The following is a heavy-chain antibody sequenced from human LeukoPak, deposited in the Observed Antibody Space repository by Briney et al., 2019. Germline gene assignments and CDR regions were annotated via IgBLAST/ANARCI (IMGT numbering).Heavy chain of an antibody. V-gene: IGHV3-43*02. CDR3: AKDVVPTYYYDSSGYPGDY. CDR2: NSGDGGST. Sequence: GGSLRLSCAASGFTFDDYAMHWVRQAPGKGLEWVSLNSGDGGSTYYADSVKGRFTISRDNSKNSLYLQMNSLRTEDTALYYCAKDVVPTYYYDSSGYPGDYWGQGTLVTVSS. J-gene: IGHJ4*02. D-gene: IGHD3-22*01. CDR1: GFTFDDYA.